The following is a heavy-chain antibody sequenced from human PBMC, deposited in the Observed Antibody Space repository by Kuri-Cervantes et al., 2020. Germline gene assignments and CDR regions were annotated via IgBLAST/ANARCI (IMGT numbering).Heavy chain of an antibody. D-gene: IGHD4-17*01. J-gene: IGHJ4*02. CDR2: ISSSGSTI. V-gene: IGHV3-11*04. CDR1: GFTFSDYY. CDR3: ARSMTTVTLFDC. Sequence: GGSLRLSCAASGFTFSDYYMGWIRQAPGKGLEWVSYISSSGSTIYYADSVKGRFTISRDNAKNSLYLQMNSLRAEDTAVYYCARSMTTVTLFDCWGQGTLVTVSS.